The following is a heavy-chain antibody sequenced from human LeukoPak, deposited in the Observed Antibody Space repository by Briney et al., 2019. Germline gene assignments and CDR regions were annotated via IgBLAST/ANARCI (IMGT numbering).Heavy chain of an antibody. V-gene: IGHV4-38-2*01. CDR2: IYHSGDT. J-gene: IGHJ4*02. CDR3: ARIYCSSISCYTSY. CDR1: GYSISSGYF. Sequence: SETLSLTCAVSGYSISSGYFWGWIRQPPGKGLEWTGSIYHSGDTYYNPSLKSRVTISVDTSKNQSSLKLTSVTAADTALYYCARIYCSSISCYTSYWGQGSLVTVSS. D-gene: IGHD2-2*02.